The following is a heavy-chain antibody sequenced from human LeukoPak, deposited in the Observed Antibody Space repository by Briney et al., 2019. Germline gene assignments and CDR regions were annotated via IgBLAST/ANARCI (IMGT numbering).Heavy chain of an antibody. V-gene: IGHV3-21*01. CDR2: ISSSSSYI. D-gene: IGHD3-3*01. CDR3: ARANHFVYYDFWSGDPGYYGMDV. J-gene: IGHJ6*02. Sequence: GGSLRLSCAASGFTFSSYSMNWVRQAPGKGLEWVSSISSSSSYIYYADSVKGRFTISRDNAKNSLYLQMNSLRAEDTAVYYCARANHFVYYDFWSGDPGYYGMDVWGQGTTVTVSS. CDR1: GFTFSSYS.